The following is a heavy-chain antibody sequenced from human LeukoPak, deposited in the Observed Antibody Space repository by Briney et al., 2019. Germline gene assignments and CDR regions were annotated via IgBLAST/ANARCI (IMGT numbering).Heavy chain of an antibody. Sequence: GGSLRLSCAASGFTFSRYWMNWVRQAPGKGVEWVANIKRDGNEKYYVDSVKGRFSISRDNAKNSLYLQMDSLRAEDTAVYYCAKEGAYPIITYDSWGKGALVTVSS. V-gene: IGHV3-7*01. D-gene: IGHD3-10*01. J-gene: IGHJ5*01. CDR2: IKRDGNEK. CDR3: AKEGAYPIITYDS. CDR1: GFTFSRYW.